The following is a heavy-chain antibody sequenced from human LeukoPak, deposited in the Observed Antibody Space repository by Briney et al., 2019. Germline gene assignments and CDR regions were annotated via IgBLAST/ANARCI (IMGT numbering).Heavy chain of an antibody. CDR1: GFTFSTYA. D-gene: IGHD6-13*01. CDR3: ARGAYSSSWLNFDY. CDR2: ISFDGSNK. V-gene: IGHV3-30*04. J-gene: IGHJ4*02. Sequence: GGSLRLSCAASGFTFSTYAMHWVRQAPGKGLEWVAVISFDGSNKYYADSVKGRFTISRDSSKNTLYLQMNSLRAEDTAVYYCARGAYSSSWLNFDYWGQGTLVTVSS.